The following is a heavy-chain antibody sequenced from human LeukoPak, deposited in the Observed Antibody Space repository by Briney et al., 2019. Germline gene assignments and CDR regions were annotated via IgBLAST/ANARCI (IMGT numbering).Heavy chain of an antibody. J-gene: IGHJ2*01. CDR3: ARSFLGDWYFDL. V-gene: IGHV4-59*01. D-gene: IGHD1-26*01. CDR2: IYCSGST. CDR1: GGSISSYY. Sequence: PSETLSLTCTVSGGSISSYYWSWIRQPPGMGLEWIGCIYCSGSTNYNPSLKSRVTISVDTSKDQFSLRLTSVTAADTAVYYCARSFLGDWYFDLWGRGTLVTVSS.